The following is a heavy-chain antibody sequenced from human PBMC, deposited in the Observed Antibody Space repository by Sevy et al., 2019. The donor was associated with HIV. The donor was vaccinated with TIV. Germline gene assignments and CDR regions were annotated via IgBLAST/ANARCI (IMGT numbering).Heavy chain of an antibody. V-gene: IGHV3-48*03. Sequence: GGSLRLSCAASGFTFNSYEMNWVRQAPGKGLEWVSYISSSGSTIYYADSVKGRFTISRDNAKNSLYLQMNSLRAEDTAVYYCARGGRAVAGTGRVLYWGQGTLVTVSS. CDR2: ISSSGSTI. D-gene: IGHD6-19*01. J-gene: IGHJ4*02. CDR3: ARGGRAVAGTGRVLY. CDR1: GFTFNSYE.